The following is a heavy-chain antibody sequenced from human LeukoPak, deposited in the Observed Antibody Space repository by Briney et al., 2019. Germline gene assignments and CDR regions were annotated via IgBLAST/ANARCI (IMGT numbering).Heavy chain of an antibody. V-gene: IGHV1-18*01. D-gene: IGHD5-12*01. CDR3: ARVRNSGFRYVDS. CDR2: ISAYNGNT. CDR1: GYTFTNYA. Sequence: GASVKVSCKASGYTFTNYAISWVRQAPGQGLEWVEWISAYNGNTNYAQKLQGRVTMTTDTSTSTAYMDLRSLRSDDTAVYYCARVRNSGFRYVDSWGQGTLVNVSS. J-gene: IGHJ4*02.